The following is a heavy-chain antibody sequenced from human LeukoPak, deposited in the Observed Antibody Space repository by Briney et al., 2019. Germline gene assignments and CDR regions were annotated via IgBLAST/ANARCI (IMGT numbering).Heavy chain of an antibody. CDR3: ARASSVESSTNAFDI. V-gene: IGHV1-18*01. J-gene: IGHJ3*02. D-gene: IGHD2-2*01. CDR1: GYTFTSYG. CDR2: ISAYNGNT. Sequence: ASVKVSCKASGYTFTSYGFTWVRQAPGQGLEWMGWISAYNGNTNYAQNLQGRVTMTTDTSTSTAYMDLRSLRSDDTAVYYCARASSVESSTNAFDIWGQGTMVTVSS.